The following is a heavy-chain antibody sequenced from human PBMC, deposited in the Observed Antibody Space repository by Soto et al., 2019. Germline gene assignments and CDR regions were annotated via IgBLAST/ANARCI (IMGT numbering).Heavy chain of an antibody. CDR3: ARGDIVVVVAARNNGGYEFDY. CDR1: GYTFTSYD. V-gene: IGHV1-8*01. Sequence: ASVKVSCKASGYTFTSYDINWVRQATGQGLEWMGWMNPNSGNTGYAQKFQGRVTMTRNTSISTAYMELSSLRSEDTAVYYCARGDIVVVVAARNNGGYEFDYWGQGTLVTVSS. CDR2: MNPNSGNT. J-gene: IGHJ4*02. D-gene: IGHD2-15*01.